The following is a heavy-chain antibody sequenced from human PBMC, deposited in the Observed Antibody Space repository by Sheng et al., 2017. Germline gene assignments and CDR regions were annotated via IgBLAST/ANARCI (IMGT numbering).Heavy chain of an antibody. CDR3: ARVRRLGDILTPDQDY. Sequence: QVQLVQSGAEVKKPGASVKVSCKASGYTFTSYGISWVRQAPGQGLEWMGWISAYNGNTNYAQKLQGRVTMTTDTSTRTAYMELRSLRSDDTAVYYCARVRRLGDILTPDQDYWGQGTLVTVSS. CDR1: GYTFTSYG. J-gene: IGHJ4*02. CDR2: ISAYNGNT. V-gene: IGHV1-18*01. D-gene: IGHD3-9*01.